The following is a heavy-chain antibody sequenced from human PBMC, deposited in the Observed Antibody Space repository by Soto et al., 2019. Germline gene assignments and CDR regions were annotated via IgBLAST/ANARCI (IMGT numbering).Heavy chain of an antibody. CDR1: GGTFSSYA. V-gene: IGHV1-69*01. CDR3: ARVSSVKQWLVRNYYYYGMDV. CDR2: IIPIFGTA. J-gene: IGHJ6*02. D-gene: IGHD6-19*01. Sequence: SVKVSCKASGGTFSSYAISWVRQAPGQGLEWMGGIIPIFGTANYAQKFQGRVTITADESTSTAYMELSSLRSEDTAVYYCARVSSVKQWLVRNYYYYGMDVWGQGTTVTVSS.